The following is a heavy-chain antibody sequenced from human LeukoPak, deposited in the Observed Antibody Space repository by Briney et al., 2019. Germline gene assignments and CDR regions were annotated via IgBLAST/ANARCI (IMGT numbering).Heavy chain of an antibody. Sequence: SETLSFTCAVYGGSFSGYYWSWIRQPPGKGLEWIGEINHSGSTNYNPSLKSRVTISVDTSKNQFSLKLSSVTAADTAVYYCARGGRIVVVPAAIGGWFDPWGQGTLVTVSS. CDR2: INHSGST. CDR1: GGSFSGYY. CDR3: ARGGRIVVVPAAIGGWFDP. J-gene: IGHJ5*02. V-gene: IGHV4-34*01. D-gene: IGHD2-2*02.